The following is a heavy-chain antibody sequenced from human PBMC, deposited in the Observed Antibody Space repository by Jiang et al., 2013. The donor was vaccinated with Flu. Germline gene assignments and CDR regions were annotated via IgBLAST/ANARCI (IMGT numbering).Heavy chain of an antibody. CDR1: GFTFSSYT. CDR3: AREKGSRTYVHYYGMDV. D-gene: IGHD2-2*01. J-gene: IGHJ6*02. Sequence: GLVKPGGSLRLSCAASGFTFSSYTMNWVRQAPGKGLEWVSSISKTSAYIYYADSLKGRLTISRDNAKSSLYLQINSLRAEDTAVYYCAREKGSRTYVHYYGMDVWGQGTTVTVSS. V-gene: IGHV3-21*01. CDR2: ISKTSAYI.